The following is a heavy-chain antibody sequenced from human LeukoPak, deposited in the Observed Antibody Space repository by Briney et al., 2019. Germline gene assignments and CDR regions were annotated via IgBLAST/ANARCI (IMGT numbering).Heavy chain of an antibody. V-gene: IGHV1-69*04. J-gene: IGHJ3*02. CDR1: GGTFSSYT. Sequence: SVKVSCKASGGTFSSYTISWVRQAPGQGLEWMGRIIPILGIANYAQKLQGRVTITADKSTSTAYMELSRLRSEDTAVYYCARETYDSSGSTMGDAFDIWGQGTMVTVSS. CDR3: ARETYDSSGSTMGDAFDI. D-gene: IGHD3-22*01. CDR2: IIPILGIA.